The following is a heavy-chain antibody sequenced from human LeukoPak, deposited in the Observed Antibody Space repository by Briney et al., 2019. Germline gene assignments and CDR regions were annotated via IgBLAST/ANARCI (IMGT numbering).Heavy chain of an antibody. J-gene: IGHJ4*02. Sequence: GGSLRLSCVASGFPFSSYWMTWVRQAPGKGLEWVSAISGSGGSTYYADSVKGRFTISRDNSKNTLYLQMNSLRAEDTAVYYCAKDSAVGATITFDYWGQGTLVTVSS. CDR1: GFPFSSYW. CDR2: ISGSGGST. D-gene: IGHD1-26*01. CDR3: AKDSAVGATITFDY. V-gene: IGHV3-23*01.